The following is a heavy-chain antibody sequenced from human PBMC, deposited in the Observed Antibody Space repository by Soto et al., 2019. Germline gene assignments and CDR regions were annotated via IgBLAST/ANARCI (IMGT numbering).Heavy chain of an antibody. CDR2: INPNSGGT. CDR1: GYTFTGYY. Sequence: ASVKVSCKASGYTFTGYYMHWVRQAPGQGLEWMGWINPNSGGTNYAQKFQGWVTMTRDTSISTAYMELSRLRSDDTAVYYCARSHYYYDSSGSKGYYYYGMDVWGRGTTVTVSS. CDR3: ARSHYYYDSSGSKGYYYYGMDV. V-gene: IGHV1-2*04. D-gene: IGHD3-22*01. J-gene: IGHJ6*02.